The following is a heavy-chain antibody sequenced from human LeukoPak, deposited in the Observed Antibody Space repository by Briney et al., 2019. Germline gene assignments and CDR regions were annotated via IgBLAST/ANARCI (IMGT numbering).Heavy chain of an antibody. V-gene: IGHV3-7*03. CDR2: INHNGNAN. Sequence: GGSLRLSCAASGFTFSNYWMTWVRQAPGKGLEWVASINHNGNANYYVDSVKGRFTISRDNAKNSLYLQMSNLRAEDTAVYFCARGGGLDVWGQGATVTVSS. CDR3: ARGGGLDV. J-gene: IGHJ6*02. CDR1: GFTFSNYW. D-gene: IGHD3-16*01.